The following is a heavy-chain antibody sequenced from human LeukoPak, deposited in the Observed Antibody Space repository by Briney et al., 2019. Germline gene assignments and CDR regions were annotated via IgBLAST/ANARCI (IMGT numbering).Heavy chain of an antibody. D-gene: IGHD3-10*02. J-gene: IGHJ6*04. Sequence: GGSLRLSCAASGFTFSTYSMNWVRQAPGKGLEWVSYISSSGSTIYYADSVKGRFTISRDNAKNSLYLQMNSLRAEDTAVYYCAELGITMIGGVWGEGTTVTVSS. CDR1: GFTFSTYS. CDR3: AELGITMIGGV. CDR2: ISSSGSTI. V-gene: IGHV3-48*04.